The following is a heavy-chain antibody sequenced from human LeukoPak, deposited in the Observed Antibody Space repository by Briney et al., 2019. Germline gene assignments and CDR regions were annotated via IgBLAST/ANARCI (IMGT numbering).Heavy chain of an antibody. D-gene: IGHD5-24*01. CDR1: GGPFSSHA. V-gene: IGHV1-69*05. CDR3: ASPPEMATIYQLDY. Sequence: GSSVKVSCKASGGPFSSHAISWVRQAPGQGLEWMGGIIPIFGTANYAQKFQGRVTITTDESTSTAYMELSSLRSEDTAVYYCASPPEMATIYQLDYWGQGTLVTVSS. CDR2: IIPIFGTA. J-gene: IGHJ4*02.